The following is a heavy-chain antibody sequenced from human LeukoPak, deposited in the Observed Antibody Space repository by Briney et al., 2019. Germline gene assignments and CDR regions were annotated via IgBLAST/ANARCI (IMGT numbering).Heavy chain of an antibody. CDR3: ASGVEMATIGAIDI. D-gene: IGHD5-24*01. V-gene: IGHV3-66*01. CDR2: IYSGGST. Sequence: SGGSLRLSRAASGFHVSSNYMSWVRQAPGKGLEWVSVIYSGGSTYYADSVKSRLTISRDNSKNTLYIQMNSLRAEDTAVYYCASGVEMATIGAIDIWGQGTMVTVSS. J-gene: IGHJ3*02. CDR1: GFHVSSNY.